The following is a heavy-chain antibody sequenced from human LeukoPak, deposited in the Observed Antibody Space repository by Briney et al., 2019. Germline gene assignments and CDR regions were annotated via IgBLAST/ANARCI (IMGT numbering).Heavy chain of an antibody. Sequence: SETLSLTCTVSGGPISSGGDYWSWIRQHPGKGLEWIGYIYYSGSTYYNPSLKSRVTISVDTSKNQFSLKLSSVTAADTAVYYCARGMVAVADTNWFDPWGQGTLVTVSS. CDR2: IYYSGST. D-gene: IGHD6-19*01. J-gene: IGHJ5*02. V-gene: IGHV4-31*03. CDR1: GGPISSGGDY. CDR3: ARGMVAVADTNWFDP.